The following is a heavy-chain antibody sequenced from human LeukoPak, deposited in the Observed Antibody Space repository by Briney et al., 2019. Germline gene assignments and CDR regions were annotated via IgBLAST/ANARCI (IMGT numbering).Heavy chain of an antibody. J-gene: IGHJ4*02. D-gene: IGHD2-2*01. V-gene: IGHV1-46*01. CDR3: ARPGYCSSTSCYDIFDY. CDR1: GYTFTSCY. CDR2: INPSGGST. Sequence: ASVKVSCKASGYTFTSCYMHWVRQAPGQGLEWMGIINPSGGSTSYAQKFQGRVTMTRDMSTSTVYMELSSLRSEDTAVYYCARPGYCSSTSCYDIFDYWGQGTLVTVSS.